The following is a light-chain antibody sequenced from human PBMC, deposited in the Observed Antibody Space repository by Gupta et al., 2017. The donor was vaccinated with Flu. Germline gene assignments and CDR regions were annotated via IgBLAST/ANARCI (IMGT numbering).Light chain of an antibody. Sequence: QSVLTQPPSTSGTPGQRVTFSCSGGNSNIGINYVYWYQQLPGAAPKLIIYKSNQRPSGVPDRFSGSKSGTSASLAISGLRSEDEAEYYCATWDDSLNAVVFGGGTKLTAL. CDR3: ATWDDSLNAVV. CDR2: KSN. CDR1: NSNIGINY. V-gene: IGLV1-47*01. J-gene: IGLJ2*01.